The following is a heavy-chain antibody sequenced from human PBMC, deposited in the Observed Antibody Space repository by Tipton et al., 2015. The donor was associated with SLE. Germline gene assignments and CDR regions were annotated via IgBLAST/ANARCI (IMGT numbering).Heavy chain of an antibody. J-gene: IGHJ6*02. D-gene: IGHD3-3*01. CDR2: ISGSGGST. CDR1: GFTFSSYW. V-gene: IGHV3-23*01. CDR3: AKSTDFWSGYKTGMDV. Sequence: SLRLSCAASGFTFSSYWMHWVRQSPGKGLEWVSAISGSGGSTYYADSVKGRFTISRDNSKNTLYLQMNSLRAEDTAVYYCAKSTDFWSGYKTGMDVWGQGTTVTVSS.